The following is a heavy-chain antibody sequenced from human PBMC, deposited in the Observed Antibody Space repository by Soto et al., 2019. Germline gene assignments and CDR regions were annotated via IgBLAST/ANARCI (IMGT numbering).Heavy chain of an antibody. D-gene: IGHD3-10*01. Sequence: QVQLEQSGAEVKKPGASVKVSCKASGYTFTSYAFIWVRQAPGQGLEWMGWISGYTGNTYYAHKLQGRVTMTTETSTATAYMELRSLRSDDSAVYYCARAGNYGSGTYDFDYWGQGTLVTVSS. V-gene: IGHV1-18*01. J-gene: IGHJ4*02. CDR1: GYTFTSYA. CDR2: ISGYTGNT. CDR3: ARAGNYGSGTYDFDY.